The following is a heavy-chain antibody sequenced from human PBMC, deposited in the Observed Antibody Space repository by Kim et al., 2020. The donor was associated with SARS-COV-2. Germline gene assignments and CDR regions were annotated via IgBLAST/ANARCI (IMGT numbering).Heavy chain of an antibody. Sequence: SQTLSLTCAISGDRVSSNSAAWNWIRQYPSRGLEWLGRTYYRSKWYNDYAVSVKSRITINPDTSKNQFSLQLNSVTPEDTAVYYCARDGKAVSDSDYYYYYGMDVWGQGTTVTVSS. CDR3: ARDGKAVSDSDYYYYYGMDV. CDR2: TYYRSKWYN. D-gene: IGHD1-26*01. CDR1: GDRVSSNSAA. V-gene: IGHV6-1*01. J-gene: IGHJ6*02.